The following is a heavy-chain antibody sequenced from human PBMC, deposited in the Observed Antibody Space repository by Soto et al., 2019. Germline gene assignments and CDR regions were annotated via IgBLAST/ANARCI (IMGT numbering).Heavy chain of an antibody. V-gene: IGHV3-21*01. CDR3: ARDNGGAARAFHY. Sequence: EVQLVESGGGLVKPGGSLRLSCAASGFTFSTSVMNWVRQAPGKGLEWVSSITSSSSYIYYAVSVKGRFTISRDNAKNSLFLQMNSLRAEDTAIYYCARDNGGAARAFHYWGQGTLVTVSS. D-gene: IGHD7-27*01. CDR2: ITSSSSYI. CDR1: GFTFSTSV. J-gene: IGHJ4*02.